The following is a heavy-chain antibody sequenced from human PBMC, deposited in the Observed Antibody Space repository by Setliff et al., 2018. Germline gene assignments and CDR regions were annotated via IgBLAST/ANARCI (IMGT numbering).Heavy chain of an antibody. CDR2: IIPNFGTT. D-gene: IGHD2-2*01. V-gene: IGHV1-69*05. CDR1: GYIFNTFG. CDR3: AREVVVVKSAINYYYYMDV. Sequence: SVKVSCKASGYIFNTFGISWVRRAPGQGLEWMGGIIPNFGTTSYAQKFQGRVTITTDESTNTAYMELSSLRSDDTAVFYCAREVVVVKSAINYYYYMDVWGKGTTVTVSS. J-gene: IGHJ6*03.